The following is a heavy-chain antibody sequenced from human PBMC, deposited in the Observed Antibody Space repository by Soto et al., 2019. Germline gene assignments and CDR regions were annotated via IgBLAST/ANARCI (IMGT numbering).Heavy chain of an antibody. J-gene: IGHJ4*01. V-gene: IGHV3-23*01. Sequence: GGSLRLSCAASGFTFSSYAMNWARQAPGKGLEWVASISYGGGTTYHADSVRGRFTISRDESQNMVYLEINSLKIEDTAVYYFTTDSHLTTTLVRFDFWGHGTQVTVSS. D-gene: IGHD2-8*02. CDR2: ISYGGGTT. CDR3: TTDSHLTTTLVRFDF. CDR1: GFTFSSYA.